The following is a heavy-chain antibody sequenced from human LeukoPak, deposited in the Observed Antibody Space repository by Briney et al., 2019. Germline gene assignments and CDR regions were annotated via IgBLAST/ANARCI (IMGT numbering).Heavy chain of an antibody. CDR1: GYNFPNYW. V-gene: IGHV5-51*01. D-gene: IGHD1-26*01. CDR2: VYLGDSDT. Sequence: GESLKTSFKSSGYNFPNYWIAWGRQLPGKGRGGMGIVYLGDSDTRYSPSFQGQVTISADKSISTAYVQLSSLKASDSAMYYCARHQNVGATSPFDSWGQGTLVTVSS. CDR3: ARHQNVGATSPFDS. J-gene: IGHJ4*02.